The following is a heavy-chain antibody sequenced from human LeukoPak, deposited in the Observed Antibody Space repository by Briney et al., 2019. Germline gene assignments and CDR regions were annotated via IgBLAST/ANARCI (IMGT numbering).Heavy chain of an antibody. V-gene: IGHV1-18*01. CDR3: ARDQTSLHYYYYGMDV. Sequence: ASVKVSCKASGYTFTSYGINWVRQAPGQGLEWMGWISAYNGNTNYAQKLQGRVTMTTDTSTSTAYMELRSLRSDDTAVYYCARDQTSLHYYYYGMDVWGQGTTVTVSS. J-gene: IGHJ6*02. CDR2: ISAYNGNT. D-gene: IGHD1-26*01. CDR1: GYTFTSYG.